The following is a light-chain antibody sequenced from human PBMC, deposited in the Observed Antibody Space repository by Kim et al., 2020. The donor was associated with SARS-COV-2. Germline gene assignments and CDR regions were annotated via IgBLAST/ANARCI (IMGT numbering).Light chain of an antibody. V-gene: IGKV3-20*01. CDR3: QQYGTSPRT. CDR1: QSVSSTY. Sequence: LSPGEGATLSCRASQSVSSTYLAWYQQKSGQAPRLLIYGTSNRATGIPDRFSGSGSGTDFTLTISRLEPEDFAVYYCQQYGTSPRTFGGGTKLEIK. CDR2: GTS. J-gene: IGKJ4*01.